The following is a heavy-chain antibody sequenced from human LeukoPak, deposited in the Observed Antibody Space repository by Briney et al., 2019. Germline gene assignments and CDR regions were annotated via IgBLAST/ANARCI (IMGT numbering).Heavy chain of an antibody. J-gene: IGHJ5*02. CDR3: ARPLDCTNGVCLGFDP. V-gene: IGHV4-59*08. Sequence: PSETLSLTCTVSGGSISSYYWSWIRQPPGKGLEWIGYIYYSGSTNYNPSLKGRVTISVDTSKNQFSLKLSSVTAADTAVYYCARPLDCTNGVCLGFDPWGQGTLVTVSS. CDR2: IYYSGST. CDR1: GGSISSYY. D-gene: IGHD2-8*01.